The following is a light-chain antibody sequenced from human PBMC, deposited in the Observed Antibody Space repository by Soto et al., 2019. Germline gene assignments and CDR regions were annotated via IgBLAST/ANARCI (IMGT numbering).Light chain of an antibody. CDR3: QQYGSSPGT. J-gene: IGKJ1*01. CDR2: GAS. Sequence: EIVLSQSPGTLSLSPGERATLSCRASQSVTNRYLAWYRQKPGQAPRLLIFGASIRDTGIPDRFSGSGSGTDFTLTISRLEPEDFAVYYCQQYGSSPGTFGQGTKVEIK. V-gene: IGKV3-20*01. CDR1: QSVTNRY.